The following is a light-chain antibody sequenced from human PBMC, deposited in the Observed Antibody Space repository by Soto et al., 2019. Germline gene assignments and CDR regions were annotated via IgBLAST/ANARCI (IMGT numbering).Light chain of an antibody. J-gene: IGKJ1*01. CDR3: QQYNGYRTWT. V-gene: IGKV1-5*01. CDR1: QSISSW. CDR2: DAS. Sequence: IQMTQSPSTLSASVGDRVTITCRASQSISSWLAWYQQKPGKAPKLLIYDASSLESGVPSRFSGSGSGTEFTLTINGLQPDDFATYYCQQYNGYRTWTFGQGTKVDI.